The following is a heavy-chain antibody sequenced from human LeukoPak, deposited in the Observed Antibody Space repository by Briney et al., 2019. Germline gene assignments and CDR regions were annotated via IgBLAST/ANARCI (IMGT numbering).Heavy chain of an antibody. V-gene: IGHV3-30*18. CDR2: ISYDGSNK. Sequence: GGSLRLSCAASGFTFSSYGMQWVRQAPGKGLEWVAVISYDGSNKNYADSVKGRFTISRDNSKNTLYLQMNSLRAEDTAVYYCAKERLDYYDSSGIDYWGQGTLVTVSS. CDR3: AKERLDYYDSSGIDY. D-gene: IGHD3-22*01. J-gene: IGHJ4*02. CDR1: GFTFSSYG.